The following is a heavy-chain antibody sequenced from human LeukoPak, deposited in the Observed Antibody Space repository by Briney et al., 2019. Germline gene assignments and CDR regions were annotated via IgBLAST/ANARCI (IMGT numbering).Heavy chain of an antibody. V-gene: IGHV4-31*11. D-gene: IGHD5-18*01. CDR1: GGSISSGGYY. CDR2: IYYSGST. Sequence: PSETLSLTCAVSGGSISSGGYYWSWIRQHPGKGLEWIGYIYYSGSTYYNPSLKSRVTISVDTSKNQFSLKLSSVTAADTAVYYCARAHRQPLDTAMVTGWFDPWGQGTLVTVSS. CDR3: ARAHRQPLDTAMVTGWFDP. J-gene: IGHJ5*02.